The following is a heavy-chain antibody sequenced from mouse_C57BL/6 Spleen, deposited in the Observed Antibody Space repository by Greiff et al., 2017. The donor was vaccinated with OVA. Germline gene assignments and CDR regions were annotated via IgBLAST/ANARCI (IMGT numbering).Heavy chain of an antibody. CDR2: INPNNGGT. CDR1: GYTFTDYN. J-gene: IGHJ4*01. CDR3: SSPFITTVVAQN. D-gene: IGHD1-1*01. V-gene: IGHV1-22*01. Sequence: VQLQQSGPELVKPGASVKMSCKASGYTFTDYNMHWVKQSHGKSLEWIGYINPNNGGTSYNQKFKGKATLTVNKSSSTAYMALRSLTSEDSAVYDCSSPFITTVVAQNWGQGTSVTVSS.